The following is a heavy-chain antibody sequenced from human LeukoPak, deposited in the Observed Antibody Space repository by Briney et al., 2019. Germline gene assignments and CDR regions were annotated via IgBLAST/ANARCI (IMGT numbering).Heavy chain of an antibody. Sequence: GSSVKVSCKASGGTFSSYAISWVRQAPGQGLEWMGRIIPILGIANYAQKFQGRVTITADKSTSTAYMELSSLRSEDTAVYYCARRGYSYGNHFDYWGQGTLVTVSS. D-gene: IGHD5-18*01. CDR1: GGTFSSYA. CDR2: IIPILGIA. V-gene: IGHV1-69*04. J-gene: IGHJ4*02. CDR3: ARRGYSYGNHFDY.